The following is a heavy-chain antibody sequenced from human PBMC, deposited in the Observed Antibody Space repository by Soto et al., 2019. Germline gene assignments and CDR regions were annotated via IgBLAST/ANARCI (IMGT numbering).Heavy chain of an antibody. D-gene: IGHD3-3*01. J-gene: IGHJ6*02. Sequence: PGGSLRLSCAASGFTFSSDSMTWVRQAPGKGLEWVSYISSSSSTIYYADSVKGRFTNSRDNAKNSLYLQMSSLRDEDTAVYYCARVGGDFWSGYFSSTPYYYYGMDVWGQGTTVTVSS. CDR2: ISSSSSTI. CDR3: ARVGGDFWSGYFSSTPYYYYGMDV. CDR1: GFTFSSDS. V-gene: IGHV3-48*02.